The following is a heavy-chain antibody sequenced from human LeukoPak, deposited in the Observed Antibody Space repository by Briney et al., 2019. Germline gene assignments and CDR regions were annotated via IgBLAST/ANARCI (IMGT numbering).Heavy chain of an antibody. J-gene: IGHJ6*04. Sequence: PGGSLRLSCAASGFTFSSYGMHWVRRARGKGLEGVVVIWYDGSNKYYADSVKGRFTISRDNSKNTLYLQMNSLRAEDTAVYYCAKGKVRGALSYMDVWGKGTTVTVSS. CDR1: GFTFSSYG. CDR2: IWYDGSNK. V-gene: IGHV3-33*06. CDR3: AKGKVRGALSYMDV. D-gene: IGHD3-10*01.